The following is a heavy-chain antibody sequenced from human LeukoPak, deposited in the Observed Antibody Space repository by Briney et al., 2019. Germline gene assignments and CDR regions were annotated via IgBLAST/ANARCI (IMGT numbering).Heavy chain of an antibody. Sequence: KSSETLSLTCTVSGGSISNYFWNWIRQPAGKALEWIGRINSSGSTNYNPSLKSRVTMSVDTSKNQLSLRLSSVTAADTAVYYCARSGAFDIWGQGTMVTVSS. D-gene: IGHD3-10*01. J-gene: IGHJ3*02. V-gene: IGHV4-4*07. CDR1: GGSISNYF. CDR3: ARSGAFDI. CDR2: INSSGST.